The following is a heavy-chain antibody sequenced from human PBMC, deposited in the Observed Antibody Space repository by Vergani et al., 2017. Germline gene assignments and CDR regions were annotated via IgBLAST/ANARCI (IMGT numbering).Heavy chain of an antibody. Sequence: VQLVESGGGLVQPGGSLRLSCVVPGFALNRHAMYWVRQAPGKGLEWVVGISFDGTNEYYPDLVKGRFTISRDIAKNTLYLQVRSLRLEDTAVYYCATAGAAYCRGASCYDFFEYWGQGTLVTVAS. CDR2: ISFDGTNE. CDR3: ATAGAAYCRGASCYDFFEY. J-gene: IGHJ4*02. D-gene: IGHD2-15*01. CDR1: GFALNRHA. V-gene: IGHV3-30-3*01.